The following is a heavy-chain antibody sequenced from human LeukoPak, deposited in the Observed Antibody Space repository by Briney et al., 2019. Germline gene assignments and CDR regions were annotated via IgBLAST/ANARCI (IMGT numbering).Heavy chain of an antibody. CDR2: IYHSGST. J-gene: IGHJ4*02. CDR3: ARLRRLGLHYYGSGSYPDY. Sequence: SETLSLTCTVSGYSISSGYYWGWIRQPPGKGLEWIGSIYHSGSTNYNPSLKSRVTISVDTSKNQFSLKLSSVTAADTAVYYCARLRRLGLHYYGSGSYPDYWGQGTLVTVSS. D-gene: IGHD3-10*01. CDR1: GYSISSGYY. V-gene: IGHV4-38-2*02.